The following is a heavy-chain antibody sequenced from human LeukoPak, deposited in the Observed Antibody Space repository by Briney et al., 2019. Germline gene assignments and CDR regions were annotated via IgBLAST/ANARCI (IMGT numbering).Heavy chain of an antibody. Sequence: SGPALVKPTQTLTLTCTFSGFSLSTSGMCVSWIRQPPGKALEWLARIDWDDDKYYSTSLKTRLTISKDTSKNQVVLTMTNMDPVDTATYYCARIRTRICDYGMDVWGQGTTVTVSS. J-gene: IGHJ6*02. D-gene: IGHD2/OR15-2a*01. CDR3: ARIRTRICDYGMDV. CDR1: GFSLSTSGMC. V-gene: IGHV2-70*11. CDR2: IDWDDDK.